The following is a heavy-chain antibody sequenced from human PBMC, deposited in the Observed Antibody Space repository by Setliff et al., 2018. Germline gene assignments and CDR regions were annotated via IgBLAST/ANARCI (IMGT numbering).Heavy chain of an antibody. V-gene: IGHV1-3*03. CDR3: ARGYCDGIGSPAPLYYFDS. D-gene: IGHD2-21*01. J-gene: IGHJ4*02. CDR2: MNIDNGKT. CDR1: GYSFTLYA. Sequence: ASVKVSCKASGYSFTLYAMHWMRQAPGQRLEWMGWMNIDNGKTEYSQEFQDRVTFTRDTFAETAYMELRSLTSDDMAVYYCARGYCDGIGSPAPLYYFDSWGQGTLVTV.